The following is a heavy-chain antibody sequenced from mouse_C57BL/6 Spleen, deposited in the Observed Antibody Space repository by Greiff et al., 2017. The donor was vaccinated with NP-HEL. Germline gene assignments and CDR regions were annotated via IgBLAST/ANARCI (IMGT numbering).Heavy chain of an antibody. J-gene: IGHJ1*03. D-gene: IGHD4-1*01. Sequence: DVKLQESGPVLVKPGASVKMSCKASGYTFTDYYMNWVKQSHGKSLEWIGVINPYNGGTSYNQKFKGKATLTVDKSSSTAYMELNSLTSEDSAVYYCARRETGTVYFDVWGTGTTVTVSS. CDR1: GYTFTDYY. V-gene: IGHV1-19*01. CDR3: ARRETGTVYFDV. CDR2: INPYNGGT.